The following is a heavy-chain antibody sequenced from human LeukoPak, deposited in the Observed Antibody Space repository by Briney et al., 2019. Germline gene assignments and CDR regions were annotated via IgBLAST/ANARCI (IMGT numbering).Heavy chain of an antibody. CDR1: GFTFEDYT. Sequence: GGSLRLSCSASGFTFEDYTMHWVRQVPGKGLEWVALIDWNGSDTYYTDSVKGRFTISRDNNKDSLYLQMNSLRIADTAFYYCXXXXXXSAYYGALDYWAPGILVTVSS. V-gene: IGHV3-43*01. CDR3: XXXXXXSAYYGALDY. D-gene: IGHD3-22*01. J-gene: IGHJ4*02. CDR2: IDWNGSDT.